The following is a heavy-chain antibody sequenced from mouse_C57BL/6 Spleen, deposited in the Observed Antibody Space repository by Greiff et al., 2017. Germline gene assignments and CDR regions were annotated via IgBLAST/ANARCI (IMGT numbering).Heavy chain of an antibody. CDR1: GYTFTSYW. V-gene: IGHV1-50*01. CDR2: IDPSDSYT. J-gene: IGHJ4*01. D-gene: IGHD1-1*01. Sequence: QVQLQQPGAELVKPGASVKLSCKASGYTFTSYWMQWVKQRPGQGLEWIGEIDPSDSYTNYNQKFKGKATLTVDTSSSTAYMQLSSLTSEDSAVYYCARVDYYGSSYAMDYWGQGTSVTVSS. CDR3: ARVDYYGSSYAMDY.